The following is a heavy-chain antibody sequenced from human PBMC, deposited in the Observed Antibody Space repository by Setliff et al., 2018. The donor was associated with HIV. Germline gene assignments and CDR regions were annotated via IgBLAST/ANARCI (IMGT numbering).Heavy chain of an antibody. CDR2: ISSTSSTI. CDR3: ARDLYFYYYMDV. V-gene: IGHV3-48*01. D-gene: IGHD3-9*01. J-gene: IGHJ6*03. CDR1: GSGFTFSSYS. Sequence: SCAASGSGFTFSSYSMNWVRQAPGKGLEWVSYISSTSSTIYYANSVKGRFTISRDDAKNSLYLQMNSLRAEDTAVYYCARDLYFYYYMDVWGKGTTVTVSS.